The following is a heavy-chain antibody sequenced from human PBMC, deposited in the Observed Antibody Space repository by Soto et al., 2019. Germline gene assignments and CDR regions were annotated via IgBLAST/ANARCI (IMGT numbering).Heavy chain of an antibody. CDR2: ISYSGTT. Sequence: PSETLSLTCTVSGDSISSNNNYWSWIRQPPGEGLEWIGFISYSGTTSYSPSLKSRVAISPDTSKNQFSLSLSSVTAADTAVYYCARGRGYSYGLDPWGQGTLVTVSS. V-gene: IGHV4-30-4*01. D-gene: IGHD5-18*01. CDR3: ARGRGYSYGLDP. CDR1: GDSISSNNNY. J-gene: IGHJ5*02.